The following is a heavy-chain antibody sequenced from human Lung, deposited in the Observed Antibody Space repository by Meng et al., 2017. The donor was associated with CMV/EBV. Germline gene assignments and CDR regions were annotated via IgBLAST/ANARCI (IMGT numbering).Heavy chain of an antibody. V-gene: IGHV1-2*02. Sequence: SGYPFTRYYMPWVRQAPGQGLEWMGWINPNSGGTNYAQKFQDRVTMTRDTSISTAYMELSRLRSDDTAVYYCARVDCSSTSCTLPFDPWGQGTLVTVSS. CDR2: INPNSGGT. D-gene: IGHD2-2*01. CDR3: ARVDCSSTSCTLPFDP. J-gene: IGHJ5*02. CDR1: GYPFTRYY.